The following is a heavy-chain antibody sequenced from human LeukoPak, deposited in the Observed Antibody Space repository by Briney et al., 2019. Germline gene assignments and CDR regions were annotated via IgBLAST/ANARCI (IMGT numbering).Heavy chain of an antibody. CDR1: GASISSYD. D-gene: IGHD6-19*01. CDR2: FYYSGST. Sequence: KSSETLSLTCTVSGASISSYDWTWIRQPPGKGLDWIGYFYYSGSTNYNPSLKSRVTISVDTSKNQFSLKLSSVTAADTAVYYCARSNQAVAGTGGAFDSWGQGTLVTVSS. V-gene: IGHV4-59*08. CDR3: ARSNQAVAGTGGAFDS. J-gene: IGHJ4*02.